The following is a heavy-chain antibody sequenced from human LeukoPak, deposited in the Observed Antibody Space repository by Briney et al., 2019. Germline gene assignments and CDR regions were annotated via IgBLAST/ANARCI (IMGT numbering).Heavy chain of an antibody. CDR2: IYTSGST. Sequence: SETLSLTCTVSGGSISSYEWSWSRQPAGKGLEWIGRIYTSGSTNYNPSLKSRVTISVDTSKNQFSLKLSSVTAADTAVYYCARAGKPWGWFDPWGQGTLVTVSS. CDR3: ARAGKPWGWFDP. V-gene: IGHV4-4*07. J-gene: IGHJ5*02. CDR1: GGSISSYE. D-gene: IGHD3-10*01.